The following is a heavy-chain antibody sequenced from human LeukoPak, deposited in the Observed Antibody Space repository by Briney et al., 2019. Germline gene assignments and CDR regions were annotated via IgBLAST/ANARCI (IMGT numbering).Heavy chain of an antibody. CDR2: ISTYNGNT. CDR3: ARSTLTKAFDP. CDR1: GYTFANYG. J-gene: IGHJ5*02. D-gene: IGHD1-1*01. V-gene: IGHV1-18*01. Sequence: ASVKVSCKASGYTFANYGINWMRQAPGQGLEWMGWISTYNGNTKYAWKLQGRGIMTTDTSTNTAYMELRGLKSDDTAVYYCARSTLTKAFDPWGQGTLVTVSS.